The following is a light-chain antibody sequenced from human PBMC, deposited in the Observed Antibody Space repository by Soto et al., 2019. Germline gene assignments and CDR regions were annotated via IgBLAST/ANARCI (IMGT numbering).Light chain of an antibody. V-gene: IGKV1-39*01. J-gene: IGKJ1*01. CDR2: EPS. CDR1: QSVXSY. Sequence: DIRLTQSPFWLSASVRDGVTFTCRASQSVXSYLAWYQQEPGKAPKLLXYEPSSLQTGVPSRFSGSGSGTEFTLTISSLQPDELATYYCQQSYSITWTFGQGTKVDIK. CDR3: QQSYSITWT.